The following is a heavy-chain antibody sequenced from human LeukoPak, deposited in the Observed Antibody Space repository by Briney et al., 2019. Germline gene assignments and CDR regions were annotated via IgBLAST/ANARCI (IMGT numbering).Heavy chain of an antibody. CDR3: ARDRRGGGGDAFDI. CDR1: GFTFSSYS. J-gene: IGHJ3*02. V-gene: IGHV3-48*01. CDR2: ISSSSSTI. D-gene: IGHD4-23*01. Sequence: GGSLRLSCAASGFTFSSYSMNWVRQAPGKGLEWVSYISSSSSTIYYADSVKGRFTISRDNAKNSLYLQMNSLRAEDTAVYYCARDRRGGGGDAFDIWGQGTMVTVSS.